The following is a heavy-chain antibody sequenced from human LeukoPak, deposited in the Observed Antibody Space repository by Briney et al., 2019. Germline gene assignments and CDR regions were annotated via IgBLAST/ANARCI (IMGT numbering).Heavy chain of an antibody. CDR1: GYTFTGYY. J-gene: IGHJ4*02. Sequence: GASVKVSCKASGYTFTGYYMHWVRQAPGQGLEWMGWINPNSGGTNYAQKFQGRVTMTRDTSISTAYMELSRLRSDDTAVYYCARDSRRIAAADTLDYWGQGTLVTVSS. V-gene: IGHV1-2*02. D-gene: IGHD6-13*01. CDR3: ARDSRRIAAADTLDY. CDR2: INPNSGGT.